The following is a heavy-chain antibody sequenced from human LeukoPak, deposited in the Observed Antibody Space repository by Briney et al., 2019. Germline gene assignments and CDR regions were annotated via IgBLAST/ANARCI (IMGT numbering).Heavy chain of an antibody. CDR2: ISYDGSNK. Sequence: GGSLRLSCAASGFTFSSYALHWVRQAPGKGLEWVAVISYDGSNKYYADSVKGRFTISRDNSMNTLYLQMNSLRAEDAAVYYCARASQTRSGYHDDYWGQGTLVTVSS. V-gene: IGHV3-30-3*01. CDR3: ARASQTRSGYHDDY. D-gene: IGHD3-3*01. CDR1: GFTFSSYA. J-gene: IGHJ4*02.